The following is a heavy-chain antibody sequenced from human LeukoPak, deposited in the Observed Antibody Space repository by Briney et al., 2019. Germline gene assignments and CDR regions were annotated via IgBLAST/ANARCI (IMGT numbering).Heavy chain of an antibody. CDR2: IRYDGSIK. CDR3: AKDGGWMDPSVLYWYFDL. CDR1: GFTFSSYG. Sequence: GGSLRLSCAASGFTFSSYGMNWVRQAPGKGLEWVAFIRYDGSIKYSADSVKGRFTISRDNFKNTLFLQMNSLRAEDTAVYYCAKDGGWMDPSVLYWYFDLWGRGTLVTVSS. D-gene: IGHD3-16*01. J-gene: IGHJ2*01. V-gene: IGHV3-30*02.